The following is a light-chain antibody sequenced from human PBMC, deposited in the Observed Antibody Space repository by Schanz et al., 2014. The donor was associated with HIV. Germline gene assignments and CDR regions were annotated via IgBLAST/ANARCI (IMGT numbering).Light chain of an antibody. CDR2: EVS. J-gene: IGLJ1*01. CDR1: SSDVGGYNY. V-gene: IGLV2-8*01. Sequence: QSALTQPPSASGSPGQSVTISCTGTSSDVGGYNYVSWYQQHPGKAPKLMIYEVSKRPSGVPDRFSGSKSGNTASLTVSGLQAEDEADYYCSSYAGRYNYFVFGTGTKVTVL. CDR3: SSYAGRYNYFV.